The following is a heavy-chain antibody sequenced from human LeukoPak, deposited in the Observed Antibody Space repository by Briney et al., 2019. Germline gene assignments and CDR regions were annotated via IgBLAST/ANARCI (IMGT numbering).Heavy chain of an antibody. CDR2: INRSGST. D-gene: IGHD3-22*01. CDR1: GGSFSGYY. Sequence: SETLSLTCAVYGGSFSGYYWSWIRQPPGKGLEWIGEINRSGSTNYNPSLKSRVTISVDTSKNQFSLKLSSVTAADTAVYYCARSSEGRYYYDSSGFSYYYYMDVWGKGTTVTISS. J-gene: IGHJ6*03. CDR3: ARSSEGRYYYDSSGFSYYYYMDV. V-gene: IGHV4-34*01.